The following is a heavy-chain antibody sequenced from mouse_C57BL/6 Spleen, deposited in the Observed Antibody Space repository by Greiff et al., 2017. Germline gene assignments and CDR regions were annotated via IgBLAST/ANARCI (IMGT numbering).Heavy chain of an antibody. CDR3: AIWLPPSFDY. D-gene: IGHD2-2*01. J-gene: IGHJ2*01. CDR1: GYTFTSYW. Sequence: QVQLQQPGAELVRPGSSVKLSCKASGYTFTSYWMDWVKQRPGPGLEWIGNIYPSDSATHYNQKFKDKATLTVDKSSSTAYMQLSSLTSEDSAVYYCAIWLPPSFDYWGQGTTLTVSS. V-gene: IGHV1-61*01. CDR2: IYPSDSAT.